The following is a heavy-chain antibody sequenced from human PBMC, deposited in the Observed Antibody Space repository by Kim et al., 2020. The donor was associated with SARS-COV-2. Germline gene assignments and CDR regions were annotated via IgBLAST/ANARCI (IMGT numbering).Heavy chain of an antibody. V-gene: IGHV4-34*01. J-gene: IGHJ4*02. Sequence: PSIKSRVTISVDTSKNQFSLKLSSVTAADTAVYYCARRSGLRDYGKHCDYWGQGTLVTVSS. CDR3: ARRSGLRDYGKHCDY. D-gene: IGHD4-17*01.